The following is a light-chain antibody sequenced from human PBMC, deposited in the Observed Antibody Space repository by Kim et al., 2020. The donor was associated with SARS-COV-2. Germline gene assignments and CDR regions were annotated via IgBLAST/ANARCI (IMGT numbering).Light chain of an antibody. CDR1: SSTIGAGYS. J-gene: IGLJ3*02. CDR2: GNN. Sequence: TLSCTAGSSTIGAGYSVYCYQQHPRAAPNLLLFGNNNRPPWVPPQFFAATSCTSAAPAITGLQPEDEADYYCRSSDITLLGSGVFGGGTKLTVL. V-gene: IGLV1-40*01. CDR3: RSSDITLLGSGV.